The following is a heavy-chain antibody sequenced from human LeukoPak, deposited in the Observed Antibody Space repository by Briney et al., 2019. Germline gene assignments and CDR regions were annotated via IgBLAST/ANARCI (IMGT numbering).Heavy chain of an antibody. CDR2: ISGSGGST. CDR3: ARTTSPYSFDY. D-gene: IGHD1/OR15-1a*01. V-gene: IGHV3-23*01. Sequence: PGGTLRLSCAASGFTFSSYGMSWVRQAPGKGLEWVSAISGSGGSTYYADSVKGRFTISRDNSKNTLYLQMNSLRAEDTAVYYCARTTSPYSFDYWGQGTLVTVSS. J-gene: IGHJ4*02. CDR1: GFTFSSYG.